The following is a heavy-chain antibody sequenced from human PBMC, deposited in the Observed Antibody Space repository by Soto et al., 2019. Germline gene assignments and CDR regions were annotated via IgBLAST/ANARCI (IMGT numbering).Heavy chain of an antibody. J-gene: IGHJ5*02. CDR3: ASSFGGGATTWFDP. Sequence: PSQTLSLTCTVSGGSVSSGSYYWSWIRQPPGKGLEWIGYIYYSGSTNYNPSLKSRVTISVDTSKNQFSLKLSSVTAADTAGYSCASSFGGGATTWFDPWGQGTRVTVSS. D-gene: IGHD1-26*01. CDR1: GGSVSSGSYY. V-gene: IGHV4-61*01. CDR2: IYYSGST.